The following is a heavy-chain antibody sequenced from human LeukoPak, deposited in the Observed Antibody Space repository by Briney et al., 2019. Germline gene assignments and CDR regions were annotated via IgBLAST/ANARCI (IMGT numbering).Heavy chain of an antibody. V-gene: IGHV3-43*01. CDR1: GFRFDDYT. Sequence: GGSLRLSCAASGFRFDDYTMYWVRQAPGKGLEWVSLISWDGGITNYADSVKGRFTISRDNSKNSLYLQMNTLRTEDTAFYYCAKDVSSGFYVFAHWGQGTLVAVS. CDR2: ISWDGGIT. J-gene: IGHJ4*02. CDR3: AKDVSSGFYVFAH. D-gene: IGHD3-22*01.